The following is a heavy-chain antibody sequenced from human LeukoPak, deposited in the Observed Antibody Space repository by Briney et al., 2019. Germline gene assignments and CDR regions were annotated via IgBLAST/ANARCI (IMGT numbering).Heavy chain of an antibody. V-gene: IGHV4-59*01. Sequence: SETLSLTCTVSGGSISSYYWSWIRQPPGKGLEWIGYIYYSGSTNYNPSLKSRVTISVDTSKNQFSLKLSSVTAADTAVYYCASFPHILTGYGDDYWGQGTLVTVSS. CDR2: IYYSGST. CDR3: ASFPHILTGYGDDY. CDR1: GGSISSYY. D-gene: IGHD3-9*01. J-gene: IGHJ4*02.